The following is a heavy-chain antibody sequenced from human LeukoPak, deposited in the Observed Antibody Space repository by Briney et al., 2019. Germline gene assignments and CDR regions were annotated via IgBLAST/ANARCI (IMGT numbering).Heavy chain of an antibody. V-gene: IGHV1-18*04. CDR1: GYTFTGYY. J-gene: IGHJ6*02. CDR3: ARDPGVMVYAIFSYYYYGMDV. Sequence: ASVKVSCKASGYTFTGYYMHWVRQAPGQGLEWMGWISAYNGNTNYAQKLQGRVTMTTDTSTSTAYMELRSLRSDDTAVYYCARDPGVMVYAIFSYYYYGMDVWGQGTTVTVSS. D-gene: IGHD2-8*01. CDR2: ISAYNGNT.